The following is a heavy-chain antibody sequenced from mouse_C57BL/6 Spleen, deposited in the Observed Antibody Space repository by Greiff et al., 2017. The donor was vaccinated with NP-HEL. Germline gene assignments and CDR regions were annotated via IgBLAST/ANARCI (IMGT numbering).Heavy chain of an antibody. CDR2: IYPGDGDT. CDR1: GYAFSSSW. Sequence: QVTLKVSGPELVKPGASVKISCKASGYAFSSSWMNWVKQRPGKGLEWIGRIYPGDGDTNYNGKFKGKATLTADKSSSTAYMQLSSLTSEDSAVYFCARSAIYFDYWGQGTTLTVSS. V-gene: IGHV1-82*01. CDR3: ARSAIYFDY. J-gene: IGHJ2*01.